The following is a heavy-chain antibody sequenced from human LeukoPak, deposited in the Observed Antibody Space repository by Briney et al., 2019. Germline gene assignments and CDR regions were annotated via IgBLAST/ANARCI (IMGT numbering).Heavy chain of an antibody. Sequence: PGGSLRLSCAASGFTFSDYYTSWIRQAPGKGLEWISYIRSTGDYIYYADSVKGRFTISRDNARTSVYLQMNSLRVEDTAIYYCAREYDSRARFDSWGQGTLVTVSS. D-gene: IGHD6-13*01. J-gene: IGHJ4*02. CDR3: AREYDSRARFDS. CDR2: IRSTGDYI. CDR1: GFTFSDYY. V-gene: IGHV3-11*04.